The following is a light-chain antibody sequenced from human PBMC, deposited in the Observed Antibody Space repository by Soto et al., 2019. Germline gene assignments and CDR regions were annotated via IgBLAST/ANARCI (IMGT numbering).Light chain of an antibody. CDR2: AAS. CDR1: QGISSS. J-gene: IGKJ4*01. V-gene: IGKV1-9*01. Sequence: IQLTQSPTSLYSSDGDRATITCRASQGISSSLAWYQQKPGKAPKLLIYAASTLQSGVPSRFSGSGSGTDFTLTISSLQPEDFATYYCQKMNSYPLTFGGGTKVDIK. CDR3: QKMNSYPLT.